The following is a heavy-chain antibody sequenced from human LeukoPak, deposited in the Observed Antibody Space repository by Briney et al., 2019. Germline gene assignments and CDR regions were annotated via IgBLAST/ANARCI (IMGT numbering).Heavy chain of an antibody. CDR2: IIPILGIA. V-gene: IGHV1-69*04. CDR1: GGTFSSYA. CDR3: ARSYSYDSSGYYGAK. Sequence: SVKVSCKASGGTFSSYAISWVRQAPGQGLEWMGRIIPILGIANYAQKFQGRVTITADKSTSTAYMELSSLRSEDTAVYYCARSYSYDSSGYYGAKWGQGTLVTVSS. D-gene: IGHD3-22*01. J-gene: IGHJ4*02.